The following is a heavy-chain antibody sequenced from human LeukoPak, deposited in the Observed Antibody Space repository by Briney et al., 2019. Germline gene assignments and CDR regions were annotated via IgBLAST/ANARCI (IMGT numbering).Heavy chain of an antibody. CDR3: ARGGYNYGPVFDY. V-gene: IGHV3-23*01. CDR1: GFTFSSYA. Sequence: PGGSLRLSCAASGFTFSSYAMSWVRQAPGKGLEWVSAISGSGGSTYYADSVKGRFTTSRDNSKNTLYLQMNSLRAEDTALYYCARGGYNYGPVFDYWGQGTLVTVSS. J-gene: IGHJ4*02. CDR2: ISGSGGST. D-gene: IGHD5-18*01.